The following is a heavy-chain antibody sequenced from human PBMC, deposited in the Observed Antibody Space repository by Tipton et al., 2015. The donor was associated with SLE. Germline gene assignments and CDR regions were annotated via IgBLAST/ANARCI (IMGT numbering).Heavy chain of an antibody. Sequence: SLRLSCAASGFTFSNYAMSWFRQAPGKGLEWVSVIYSHGKTYYADSVKGRFTISRDNSLNMLYLQMNSLTLGDTAMYLCGKTSPFDDWGQGTLVTVSS. J-gene: IGHJ5*02. CDR3: GKTSPFDD. CDR1: GFTFSNYA. CDR2: IYSHGKT. V-gene: IGHV3-23*03.